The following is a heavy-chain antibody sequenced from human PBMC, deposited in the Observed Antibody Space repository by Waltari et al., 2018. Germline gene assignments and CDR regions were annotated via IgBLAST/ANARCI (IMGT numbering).Heavy chain of an antibody. J-gene: IGHJ3*01. CDR1: GASINSGHFY. V-gene: IGHV4-30-4*08. Sequence: QVQLQESGPRLVRPTQTLSLTCSVSGASINSGHFYWTWIRQPPGKGLEWIGHIHTSGGPPSNPYLKSRLSIPAGTSRNQICLRLTSVTAADTAVYYCARAGQLSADALDLWGQGTVVSVSS. D-gene: IGHD1-1*01. CDR2: IHTSGGP. CDR3: ARAGQLSADALDL.